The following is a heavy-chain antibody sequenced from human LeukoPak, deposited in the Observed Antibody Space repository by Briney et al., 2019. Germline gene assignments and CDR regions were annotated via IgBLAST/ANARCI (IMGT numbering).Heavy chain of an antibody. CDR2: INPNSGGT. D-gene: IGHD2-2*01. CDR3: ARVYCSSTSCYDYMDV. J-gene: IGHJ6*03. CDR1: GYTFTGYY. V-gene: IGHV1-2*02. Sequence: GASVKVSCKASGYTFTGYYMHWVRQAPGQGLEWMGWINPNSGGTNYAQKFQGRVTMTRDTSISTAYMELSRLRSDDTAVYYCARVYCSSTSCYDYMDVWGKGTTVTVSS.